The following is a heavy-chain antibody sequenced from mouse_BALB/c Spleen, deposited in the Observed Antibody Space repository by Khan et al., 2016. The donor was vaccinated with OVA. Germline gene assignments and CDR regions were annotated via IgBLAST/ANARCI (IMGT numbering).Heavy chain of an antibody. CDR1: GYSITSGYG. V-gene: IGHV3-2*02. CDR2: ISYSGST. Sequence: EVKLLESGPGLVKPSQSLSLTCTVTGYSITSGYGWNWIRQFPGNKLEWMGYISYSGSTNYNPFLKSRISITRDTSKNQFFLQLNSLTTEDTATYYCARTARIKYWGQGTTLTVSS. CDR3: ARTARIKY. J-gene: IGHJ2*01. D-gene: IGHD1-2*01.